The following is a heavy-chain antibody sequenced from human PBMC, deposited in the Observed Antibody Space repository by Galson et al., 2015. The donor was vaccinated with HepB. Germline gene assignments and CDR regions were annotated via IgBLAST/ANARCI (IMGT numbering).Heavy chain of an antibody. CDR1: EFAFSSYA. D-gene: IGHD1-26*01. J-gene: IGHJ4*02. Sequence: SLRLSCAASEFAFSSYAMTWFRQAPGKGLEWVSTVTGNGDSTFYSDSVKGRFTVSRDNSKNALYLHMTSLRAEDTATYYCARDERGRKYVAGTTGSPAWWGQGTLVTVSS. V-gene: IGHV3-23*01. CDR2: VTGNGDST. CDR3: ARDERGRKYVAGTTGSPAW.